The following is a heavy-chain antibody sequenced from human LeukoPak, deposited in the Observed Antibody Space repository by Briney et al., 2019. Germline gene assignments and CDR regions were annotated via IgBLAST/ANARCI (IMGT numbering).Heavy chain of an antibody. V-gene: IGHV3-21*01. CDR2: ISSSSSYI. CDR3: ARGLTRAITIFGVVIPNWFDP. Sequence: GGSLRLSCAASGFTFSSYSMNWVRQAPGKGLEWVSSISSSSSYIYYADSVKGRFTISRDSAKNSLYLQMNSLRAEDTAVYYCARGLTRAITIFGVVIPNWFDPWGQGTLVTVSS. J-gene: IGHJ5*02. D-gene: IGHD3-3*01. CDR1: GFTFSSYS.